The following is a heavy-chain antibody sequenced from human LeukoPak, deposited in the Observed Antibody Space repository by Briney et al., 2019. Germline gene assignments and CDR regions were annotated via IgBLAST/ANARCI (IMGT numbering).Heavy chain of an antibody. CDR1: GDSVSRNNLA. CDR3: ARGRDVAVVPAADFDY. V-gene: IGHV6-1*01. Sequence: SQTLSLTCAISGDSVSRNNLAWNWIRQSPSRGLEWLGRTYYRSRWYTEYALSVKSRISIVPDTSRNQISLQISSVTPEDTAVYYCARGRDVAVVPAADFDYWGQGTLVTVSS. J-gene: IGHJ4*02. CDR2: TYYRSRWYT. D-gene: IGHD2-2*01.